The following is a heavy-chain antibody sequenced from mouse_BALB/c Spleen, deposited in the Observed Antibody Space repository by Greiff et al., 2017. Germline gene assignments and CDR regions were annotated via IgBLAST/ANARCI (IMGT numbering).Heavy chain of an antibody. CDR3: TGGTPVAY. D-gene: IGHD4-1*01. CDR1: GFTFSNYW. J-gene: IGHJ3*01. Sequence: EVKLVESGGGLVQPGGSMKLSCVASGFTFSNYWMNWVRQSPEKGLEWVAEIRLKSNNYATHYAESVKGRFTISRDDSKSSVYLQMNNLRAEDTGIYYCTGGTPVAYWGQGTLVTVSA. CDR2: IRLKSNNYAT. V-gene: IGHV6-6*02.